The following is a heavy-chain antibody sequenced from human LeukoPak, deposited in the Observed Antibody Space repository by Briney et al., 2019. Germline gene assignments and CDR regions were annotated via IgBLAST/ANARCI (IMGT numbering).Heavy chain of an antibody. V-gene: IGHV3-74*01. Sequence: GGSLRLSCAASGFTFRSYWMHWVRQAPGKGLVWVSRSNSDGSSTTYADSVKGRFTVSRDNAKNTLYLQMNSLRAGDTAVYYCAREDFNDYYFDYWGQGTLVTVSS. D-gene: IGHD2-21*02. CDR2: SNSDGSST. CDR1: GFTFRSYW. CDR3: AREDFNDYYFDY. J-gene: IGHJ4*02.